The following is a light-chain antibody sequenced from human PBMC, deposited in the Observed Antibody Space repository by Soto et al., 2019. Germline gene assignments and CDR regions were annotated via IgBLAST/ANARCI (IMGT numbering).Light chain of an antibody. Sequence: DIQMTQSTSTLSASVGDTVTITCRASQSFSNCWAWSQQKPGKAPKFLIYKASTLESGAPSRFSGSGSGTEFTLTISSLQPDDFATYYCQQYNSYSWTFGQGTKVEIK. CDR1: QSFSNC. CDR2: KAS. V-gene: IGKV1-5*03. J-gene: IGKJ1*01. CDR3: QQYNSYSWT.